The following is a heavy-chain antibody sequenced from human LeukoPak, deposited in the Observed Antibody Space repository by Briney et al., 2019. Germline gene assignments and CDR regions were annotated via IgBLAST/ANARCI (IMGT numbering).Heavy chain of an antibody. CDR1: GRSFSGYY. V-gene: IGHV3-30-3*01. CDR2: ISYDGSNK. J-gene: IGHJ4*02. Sequence: LSLTCAVYGRSFSGYYWSWLRQPPGKGLEWVAVISYDGSNKYYADSVKGRFTISRDNSKNTLYLQMNSLRAEDTAVYYCARDGDSSGYSLFDYWGQGTLVTVSS. D-gene: IGHD3-22*01. CDR3: ARDGDSSGYSLFDY.